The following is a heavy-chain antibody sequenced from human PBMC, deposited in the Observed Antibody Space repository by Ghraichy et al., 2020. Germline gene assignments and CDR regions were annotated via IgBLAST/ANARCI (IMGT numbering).Heavy chain of an antibody. D-gene: IGHD3-16*02. CDR3: ASNDYVWGGYLRHAFDI. Sequence: GGSLRLSCAASGFTFSNYSMNWVRQAPGKGLEWVSSISISSSYIYYADSVKGRFTISRDNAKNSLYLQMNSLRAEDTAVYYCASNDYVWGGYLRHAFDIWGQGTMVTVSS. CDR1: GFTFSNYS. CDR2: ISISSSYI. J-gene: IGHJ3*02. V-gene: IGHV3-21*01.